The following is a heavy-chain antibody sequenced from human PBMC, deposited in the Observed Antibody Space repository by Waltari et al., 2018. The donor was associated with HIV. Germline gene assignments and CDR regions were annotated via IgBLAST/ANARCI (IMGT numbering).Heavy chain of an antibody. Sequence: QVQLLQSGPEVRQPGASVKVPCRASGYNFTGYYMHWVRQAPGQGLEWMGWINPNSGNTHFAQKFKGRVTLTRVTSIRTAYLEMRRLKSDDTAIYYCARDGVGDAAFDYWGQGTLVTVS. D-gene: IGHD1-26*01. CDR2: INPNSGNT. J-gene: IGHJ4*02. V-gene: IGHV1-2*02. CDR1: GYNFTGYY. CDR3: ARDGVGDAAFDY.